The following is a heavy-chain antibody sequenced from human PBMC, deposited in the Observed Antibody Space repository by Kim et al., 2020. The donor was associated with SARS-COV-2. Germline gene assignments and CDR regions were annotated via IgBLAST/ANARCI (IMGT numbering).Heavy chain of an antibody. Sequence: GGSLRLSCAASGFTFSSYGMHWDRQAPGKGLEWVAVIWYDGSNKYYADSVKGRFTISRDNSKNTLYLQMNSLRAEDTAVYYCAREGGYYDSSGDYTYWGQGTLVTVSS. V-gene: IGHV3-33*01. CDR1: GFTFSSYG. CDR3: AREGGYYDSSGDYTY. D-gene: IGHD3-22*01. J-gene: IGHJ4*02. CDR2: IWYDGSNK.